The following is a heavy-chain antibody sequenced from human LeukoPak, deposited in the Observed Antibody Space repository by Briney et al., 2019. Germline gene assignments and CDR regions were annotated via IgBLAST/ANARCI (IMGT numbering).Heavy chain of an antibody. D-gene: IGHD3-3*01. V-gene: IGHV3-11*04. Sequence: GGSLRLSCAASGFTFSDYYMSWIRQAPGKGLEWVSYISSSGSTIYYADSVKGRFTISRDNSKNKLYLQMNGLRAEDAAAYYCARGDGNYDFWSGYYTGFDYWGQGTLVTVSS. CDR3: ARGDGNYDFWSGYYTGFDY. J-gene: IGHJ4*02. CDR2: ISSSGSTI. CDR1: GFTFSDYY.